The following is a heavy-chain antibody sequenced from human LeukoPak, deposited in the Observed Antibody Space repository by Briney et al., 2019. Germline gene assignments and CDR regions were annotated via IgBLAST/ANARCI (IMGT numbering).Heavy chain of an antibody. D-gene: IGHD6-19*01. CDR2: ISGSGGST. CDR3: AKDPEGSGWYDTLSY. V-gene: IGHV3-23*01. Sequence: GGSLRLSCAASGFTFSSYGMHWVRQAPGKGLEWVSAISGSGGSTYYADSVKGRFTISRDNSKNTLYLQMNSLRAEDTAVYYCAKDPEGSGWYDTLSYWGQGTLVTVSS. J-gene: IGHJ4*02. CDR1: GFTFSSYG.